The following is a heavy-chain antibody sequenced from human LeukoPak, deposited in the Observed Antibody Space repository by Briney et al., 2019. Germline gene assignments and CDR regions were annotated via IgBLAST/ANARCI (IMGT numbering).Heavy chain of an antibody. J-gene: IGHJ4*02. CDR3: ARGSHSGYDYINY. Sequence: GGSLRLSCVASGFTFSSYAMHWVRQAPGKGLEWVAVISYDGSNNYYADSVKGRFTISRDSSQNTLYLQMNSLRPEDTAVYYCARGSHSGYDYINYWGQGTLVTVSS. V-gene: IGHV3-30-3*01. D-gene: IGHD5-12*01. CDR2: ISYDGSNN. CDR1: GFTFSSYA.